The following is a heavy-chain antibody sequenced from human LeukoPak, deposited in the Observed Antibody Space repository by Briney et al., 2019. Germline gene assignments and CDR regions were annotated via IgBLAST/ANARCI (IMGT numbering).Heavy chain of an antibody. Sequence: ASVKVSCKASGYTFTSYYMHWVRQAPGQGLEWMGIINPSGGSTSYAQKFQGRVTMTRDTSTSTVYMELSSLRSEDTAVYYCAIIVGANTFDYWGQGTLVTVSS. CDR2: INPSGGST. CDR1: GYTFTSYY. J-gene: IGHJ4*02. V-gene: IGHV1-46*01. CDR3: AIIVGANTFDY. D-gene: IGHD1-26*01.